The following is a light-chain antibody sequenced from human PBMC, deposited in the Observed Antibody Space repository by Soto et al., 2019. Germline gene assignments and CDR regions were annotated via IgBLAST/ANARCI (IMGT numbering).Light chain of an antibody. CDR1: SSNIGNNF. J-gene: IGLJ3*02. CDR2: RNN. V-gene: IGLV1-47*01. Sequence: QSVLTQPPSASGTPGQRVTISCSGSSSNIGNNFVYWYQQLSGTAPKLLIYRNNQRPSGVPDRFSGSKSGTSASLAISGLRSEDDADYYCAAWDARLSVLVFGSGTKLTVL. CDR3: AAWDARLSVLV.